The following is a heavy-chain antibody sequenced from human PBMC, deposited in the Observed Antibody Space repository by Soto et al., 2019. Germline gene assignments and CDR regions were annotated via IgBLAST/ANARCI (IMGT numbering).Heavy chain of an antibody. J-gene: IGHJ4*02. CDR3: AKDPTYDYGYFDS. CDR1: GFTFSSYA. Sequence: PGGSLRLSCAASGFTFSSYAMNWVLQAPGKGLEWVSTIRTSVGDTYYAASVKGRFTISRDNSKSTVYLHLNSLRAEDTAIYYCAKDPTYDYGYFDSWGQGTLVTVPS. CDR2: IRTSVGDT. D-gene: IGHD4-17*01. V-gene: IGHV3-23*01.